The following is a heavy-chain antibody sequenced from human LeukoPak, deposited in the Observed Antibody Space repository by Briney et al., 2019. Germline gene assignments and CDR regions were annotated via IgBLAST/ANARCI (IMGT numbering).Heavy chain of an antibody. V-gene: IGHV1-18*01. CDR1: GYTFTSYG. D-gene: IGHD1-26*01. CDR2: ISAYNGNT. J-gene: IGHJ4*02. CDR3: AKDRPKWELPSHIGY. Sequence: ASVKVSCKASGYTFTSYGISWVRQAPGQGLEWMGWISAYNGNTNYAQKLQGRVTMTTDTSTSTAYMELRSLRSDDTAVYYCAKDRPKWELPSHIGYWGQGTLVTVSS.